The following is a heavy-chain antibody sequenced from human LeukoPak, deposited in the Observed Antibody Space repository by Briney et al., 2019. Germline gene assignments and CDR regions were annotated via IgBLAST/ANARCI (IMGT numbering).Heavy chain of an antibody. Sequence: GGSLRLSCAASGFTFSSYWMHWVRQAPGKGLVWVSRINSDGSSTSYADSVKGRFTISRDNAKNTLYLQMNSLRAEDTAVYYCAREAYSSSWPYYYYYYGMDVWGQGTTVTVSS. CDR3: AREAYSSSWPYYYYYYGMDV. CDR1: GFTFSSYW. V-gene: IGHV3-74*01. CDR2: INSDGSST. J-gene: IGHJ6*02. D-gene: IGHD6-13*01.